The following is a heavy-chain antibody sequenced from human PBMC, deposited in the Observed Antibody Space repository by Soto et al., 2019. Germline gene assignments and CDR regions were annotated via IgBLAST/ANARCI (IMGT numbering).Heavy chain of an antibody. D-gene: IGHD2-2*01. CDR1: GGTFSSYA. V-gene: IGHV1-69*01. Sequence: QVQLVQSGAGVKKPGSSVKVSCKASGGTFSSYAISWVRQAPGQGLEWMGGIIPIFGTANYAKKFQGRVTISADESTRTAYMELSSVKTEDTAVYYCARARAGYSSSTSCPPPHSWGQGTLVTVSS. CDR2: IIPIFGTA. CDR3: ARARAGYSSSTSCPPPHS. J-gene: IGHJ5*02.